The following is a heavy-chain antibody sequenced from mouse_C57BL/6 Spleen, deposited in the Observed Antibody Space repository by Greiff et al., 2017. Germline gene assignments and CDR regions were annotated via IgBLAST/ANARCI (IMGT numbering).Heavy chain of an antibody. CDR1: GYNFTSYW. CDR2: INPSNGGT. J-gene: IGHJ2*01. V-gene: IGHV1-53*01. CDR3: ARSGGYGCDVPVDY. D-gene: IGHD2-2*01. Sequence: QVQLQQPGPELVKPGASVKLSCKASGYNFTSYWMHWVKQRPGQGLEWIGNINPSNGGTNYNEKFKSKATLTVDKSSSTAYMQLSSLTSEDSAVYYCARSGGYGCDVPVDYWGQGTTLTVSS.